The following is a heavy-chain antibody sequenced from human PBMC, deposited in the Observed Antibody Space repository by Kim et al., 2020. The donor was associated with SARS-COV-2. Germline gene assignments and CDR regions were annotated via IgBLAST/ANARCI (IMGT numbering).Heavy chain of an antibody. CDR1: GFTFSSYA. CDR3: AKAEPWYYYDSSADDAFDI. V-gene: IGHV3-23*01. D-gene: IGHD3-22*01. J-gene: IGHJ3*02. Sequence: GGSLRLSCAASGFTFSSYAMSWVRQAPGKGLEWVSAISGSGGSTYYADSVKGRFTISRDNSKNTLYLQMNSLRAEDTAVYYCAKAEPWYYYDSSADDAFDIWGQGTMVTVSS. CDR2: ISGSGGST.